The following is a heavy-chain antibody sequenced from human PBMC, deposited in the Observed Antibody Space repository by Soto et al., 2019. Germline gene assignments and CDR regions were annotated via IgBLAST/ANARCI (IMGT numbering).Heavy chain of an antibody. D-gene: IGHD2-2*01. Sequence: EASVKVSCKASGYTFTSYEINWVRQATGQGLEWMGWMNPNSGNTGYAQKFQGRVTMTRNTSISTAYMELSSLRSEDTAVYYCVTLTVLYCISTSCSMMDYWGQGTLVTVSS. CDR2: MNPNSGNT. CDR1: GYTFTSYE. CDR3: VTLTVLYCISTSCSMMDY. J-gene: IGHJ4*02. V-gene: IGHV1-8*01.